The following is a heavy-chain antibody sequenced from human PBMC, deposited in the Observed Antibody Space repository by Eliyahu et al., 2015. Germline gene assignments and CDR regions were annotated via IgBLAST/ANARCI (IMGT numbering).Heavy chain of an antibody. CDR3: ARVLPPDCSSTSCIYYYYYYYMDV. J-gene: IGHJ6*03. D-gene: IGHD2-2*01. V-gene: IGHV7-4-1*02. Sequence: QVQLVQSGSELKXPGASVKVSCKASGYXFSXYAMXWVRXAPGQGLEWMGWINTNTGNPTYAQGFTGRFVFSLDTSVSTAYLQISSLKAEDTAVYYCARVLPPDCSSTSCIYYYYYYYMDVWGKGTTVTVSS. CDR2: INTNTGNP. CDR1: GYXFSXYA.